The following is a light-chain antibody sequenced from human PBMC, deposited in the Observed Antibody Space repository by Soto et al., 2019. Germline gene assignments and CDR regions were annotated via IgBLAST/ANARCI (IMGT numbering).Light chain of an antibody. V-gene: IGLV2-8*01. Sequence: QSALTQPPSASGSPGQSVTISCTGTSSDVGAYNYVSWYQHHPGKDPKLVIYDVNKRPSWVPDRFSGSKSGNTASLTVSGLQAEDEADYFCLSYTRSTVYVLGTGTKLTVL. CDR3: LSYTRSTVYV. CDR2: DVN. J-gene: IGLJ1*01. CDR1: SSDVGAYNY.